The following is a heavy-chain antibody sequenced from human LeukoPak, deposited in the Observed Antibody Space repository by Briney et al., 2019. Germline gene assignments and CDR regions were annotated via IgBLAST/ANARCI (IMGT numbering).Heavy chain of an antibody. D-gene: IGHD1-26*01. CDR1: GYTFTSYG. Sequence: ASVKVSCKASGYTFTSYGISWVRQAPGQGLEWMGWISAYNGNTNYAQTLQGRVTMTTDTSTSTAYMELRSLRSDDTAVYYCARDLEGIVGATNHYWGQGTLVTVSS. J-gene: IGHJ4*02. CDR3: ARDLEGIVGATNHY. V-gene: IGHV1-18*01. CDR2: ISAYNGNT.